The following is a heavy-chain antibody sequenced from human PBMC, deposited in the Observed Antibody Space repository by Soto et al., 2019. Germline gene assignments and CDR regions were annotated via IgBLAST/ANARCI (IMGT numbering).Heavy chain of an antibody. D-gene: IGHD3-22*01. CDR2: IYFTGAT. J-gene: IGHJ4*02. CDR1: GGSISSGTSY. V-gene: IGHV4-31*03. Sequence: QVQLQESGPGLVKPSQTLSLTCNVSGGSISSGTSYWTWMRQHPGEGLEWIGHIYFTGATYSNPSLRSRLSMSVDTSKNQFSLKLTSVTAADTATYYCATIPRRGYSYGIDYWGQGTLVTVSS. CDR3: ATIPRRGYSYGIDY.